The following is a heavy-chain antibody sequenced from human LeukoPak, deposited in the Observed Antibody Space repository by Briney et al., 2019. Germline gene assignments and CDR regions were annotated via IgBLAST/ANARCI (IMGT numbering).Heavy chain of an antibody. CDR1: GGSISSSSYY. V-gene: IGHV4-39*01. Sequence: SETLSLTCTVSGGSISSSSYYWGWIRQPPGKGLERIGSIYYSGSTYYNPSLKSRVTISVDTSKNQFSLKLSSVTAADTAVYYCARLTSRTAFDIWGQGTMVTVSS. D-gene: IGHD3-9*01. CDR3: ARLTSRTAFDI. CDR2: IYYSGST. J-gene: IGHJ3*02.